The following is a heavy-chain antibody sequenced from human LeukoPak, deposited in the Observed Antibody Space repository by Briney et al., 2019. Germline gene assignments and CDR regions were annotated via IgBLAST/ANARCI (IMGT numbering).Heavy chain of an antibody. Sequence: SETLSLTCAVCGGSISSSHWWSWVRQPPGKGLEWIGEIYHSGSTNYNPSLKSRVTISVDKSKNQFSLKLSSVTAADTAVYYCARVPGVAAQGFDYWGQGTLVTVSS. CDR3: ARVPGVAAQGFDY. CDR1: GGSISSSHW. J-gene: IGHJ4*02. CDR2: IYHSGST. V-gene: IGHV4-4*02. D-gene: IGHD6-25*01.